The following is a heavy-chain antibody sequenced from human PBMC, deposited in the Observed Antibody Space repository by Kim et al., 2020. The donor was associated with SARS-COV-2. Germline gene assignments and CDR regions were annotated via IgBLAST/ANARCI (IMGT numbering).Heavy chain of an antibody. V-gene: IGHV4-31*03. J-gene: IGHJ2*01. CDR2: IYYSGST. CDR3: ARGNDFWSGYYTHGGGITNWYFDL. Sequence: SETLSLTCTVSGGSISSGGYYRSWIRQHPGKGLEWIGYIYYSGSTYYNPSLKSRVTISVDTSKNQFSLKLSSVTAADTAVYYCARGNDFWSGYYTHGGGITNWYFDLWGRGTLVTVSS. D-gene: IGHD3-3*01. CDR1: GGSISSGGYY.